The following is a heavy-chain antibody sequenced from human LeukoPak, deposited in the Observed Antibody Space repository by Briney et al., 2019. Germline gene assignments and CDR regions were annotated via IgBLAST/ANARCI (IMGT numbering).Heavy chain of an antibody. V-gene: IGHV1-2*02. CDR1: GYTFTGYY. CDR2: INPNSGGT. CDR3: ATLPSGSHIFDY. J-gene: IGHJ4*02. D-gene: IGHD3-10*01. Sequence: ASVKVSCKASGYTFTGYYMHWVRQAPGQGLEWMGWINPNSGGTNYAQKFQGGVTMTRDTSISTAYMELYSLRSDDTAIYYCATLPSGSHIFDYWGQGTLVTVSS.